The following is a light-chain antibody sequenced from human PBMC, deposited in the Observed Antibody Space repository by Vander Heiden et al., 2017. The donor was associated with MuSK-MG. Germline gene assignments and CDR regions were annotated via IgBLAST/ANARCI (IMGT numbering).Light chain of an antibody. CDR1: LSISDD. CDR2: VGS. CDR3: RQRLGDPYT. Sequence: DIQLTQSPSSLSASVGDRVPITCRASLSISDDLGWFQQKPGKAPKRLIYVGSTLQSGVPSRFSGSGSGTEFTLRISRVDAEDAATYYCRQRLGDPYTFGQGTKLEI. J-gene: IGKJ2*01. V-gene: IGKV1-17*01.